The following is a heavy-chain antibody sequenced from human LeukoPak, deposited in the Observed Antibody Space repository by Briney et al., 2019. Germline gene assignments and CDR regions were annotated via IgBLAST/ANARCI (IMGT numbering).Heavy chain of an antibody. Sequence: PSETLSLTCTVSGGSISSGSYYWSWIRQPAGTGLEWIGRIYTSGSTNYNPSLKSRVTISVDTSKNQFSLKLSSVTAADTAVYYCARALAYCGGDCHYYMDVWGKGTTVTISS. J-gene: IGHJ6*03. CDR2: IYTSGST. D-gene: IGHD2-21*02. CDR3: ARALAYCGGDCHYYMDV. V-gene: IGHV4-61*02. CDR1: GGSISSGSYY.